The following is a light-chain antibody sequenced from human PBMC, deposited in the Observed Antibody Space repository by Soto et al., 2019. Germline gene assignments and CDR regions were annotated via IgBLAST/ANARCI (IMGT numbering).Light chain of an antibody. CDR2: DAP. CDR1: QSISSW. J-gene: IGKJ5*01. Sequence: DIQMTQSPSTLSASVGDRVTITCRASQSISSWLAWYQQKPGKAPKLLIYDAPSLESGVPSRFSGSGSGTEFTLTISSLHPDDFATYYCQQYNSYPITFGQGTRLEIK. V-gene: IGKV1-5*01. CDR3: QQYNSYPIT.